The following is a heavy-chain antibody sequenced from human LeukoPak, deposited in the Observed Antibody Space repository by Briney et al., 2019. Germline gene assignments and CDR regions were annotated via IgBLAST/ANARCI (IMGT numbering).Heavy chain of an antibody. Sequence: GRSLRLSSAASGFTFSSYAMRRVRQAPGKGLEWVAVISFDGSTKYYADSVKGRFTISRDNSKNTLYLQMNSLRAEDTAVYYCARDHYMNYGNCFLPWGRGTLVTVSS. CDR2: ISFDGSTK. CDR3: ARDHYMNYGNCFLP. J-gene: IGHJ5*02. CDR1: GFTFSSYA. V-gene: IGHV3-30-3*01. D-gene: IGHD3-10*01.